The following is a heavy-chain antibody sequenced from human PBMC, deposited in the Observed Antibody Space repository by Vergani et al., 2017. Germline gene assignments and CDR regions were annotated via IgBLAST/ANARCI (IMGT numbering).Heavy chain of an antibody. Sequence: EVQLVESGGGLVKPGGSLRLSCAASGFTFSSYSMNWVRQGPGKGLEWVSFISSDSSYIYYADSVKGRFTISRDNAEISLYLQLNSLRDEDTAVYYCARGDQSYDDFRSGLPTYSMDVWGKGTTVTVSS. J-gene: IGHJ6*03. D-gene: IGHD3-3*01. V-gene: IGHV3-21*01. CDR3: ARGDQSYDDFRSGLPTYSMDV. CDR1: GFTFSSYS. CDR2: ISSDSSYI.